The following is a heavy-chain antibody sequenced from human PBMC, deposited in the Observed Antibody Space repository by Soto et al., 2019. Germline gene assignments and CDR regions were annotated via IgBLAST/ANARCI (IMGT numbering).Heavy chain of an antibody. Sequence: SETPSLTCTVSDGYISSGDYYWRWIRQPPGKGLEWIGYIYYSGSTYYNPSLKSRVTISVDTSMNQFSLKLSSVTAADTAVYYCARDHRVSGWFDPWGQGTLVTVSS. V-gene: IGHV4-30-4*01. CDR3: ARDHRVSGWFDP. CDR2: IYYSGST. CDR1: DGYISSGDYY. D-gene: IGHD3-3*01. J-gene: IGHJ5*02.